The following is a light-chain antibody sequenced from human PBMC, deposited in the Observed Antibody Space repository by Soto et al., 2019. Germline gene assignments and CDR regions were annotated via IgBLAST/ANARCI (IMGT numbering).Light chain of an antibody. CDR3: SSYTRSSTSYV. V-gene: IGLV2-14*01. CDR1: SSDVGGYNY. Sequence: QSALTQPASVSGSPGPSLTISCAGTSSDVGGYNYVAWYQQHPGKAPKLMSYEVSNRPSRVSNRFSGSKSGNTASLTISGLQAEDEADYYCSSYTRSSTSYVFGTGTKVTVL. CDR2: EVS. J-gene: IGLJ1*01.